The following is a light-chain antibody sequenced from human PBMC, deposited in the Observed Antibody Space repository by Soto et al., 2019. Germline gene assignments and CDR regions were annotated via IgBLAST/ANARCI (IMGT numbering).Light chain of an antibody. CDR1: QGISNW. Sequence: DIQMTQSPSSVSASVGDRVTITCRASQGISNWLAWYQQKPGKAPNLLIFAASGLQSGVPSRFSGSGSGTDFTLTISDLQPEDFSTYYCQQANSFPPTFGQGTKLEIK. CDR2: AAS. CDR3: QQANSFPPT. V-gene: IGKV1-12*01. J-gene: IGKJ2*01.